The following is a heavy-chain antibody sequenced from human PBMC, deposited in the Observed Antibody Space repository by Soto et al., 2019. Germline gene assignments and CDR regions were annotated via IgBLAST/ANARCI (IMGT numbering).Heavy chain of an antibody. CDR2: IYHSGST. CDR3: ARMVVATIPYYFDY. V-gene: IGHV4-30-2*01. D-gene: IGHD5-12*01. CDR1: GGSISSGGYS. Sequence: SETLSLTCAVSGGSISSGGYSWSWIRQPPGKGLEWIGYIYHSGSTYYNPSLKSRVTISVDRSKNQFSLKLSSVTAADTAVYYCARMVVATIPYYFDYWGLGTLVTVSS. J-gene: IGHJ4*02.